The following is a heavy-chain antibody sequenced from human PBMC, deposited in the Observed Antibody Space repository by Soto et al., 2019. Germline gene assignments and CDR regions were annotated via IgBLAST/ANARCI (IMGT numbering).Heavy chain of an antibody. CDR3: SREFVQSSCNCYVPAPGY. Sequence: APVKVSCKASGYPFTSYGISWERKAPGQGPEWMGWISASNGNTNYAQKLQGRVTMTTDTSTSTAYMELRSLRSDDTAVYVCSREFVQSSCNCYVPAPGYWDQESLGAVAS. CDR2: ISASNGNT. J-gene: IGHJ4*02. CDR1: GYPFTSYG. D-gene: IGHD3-22*01. V-gene: IGHV1-18*01.